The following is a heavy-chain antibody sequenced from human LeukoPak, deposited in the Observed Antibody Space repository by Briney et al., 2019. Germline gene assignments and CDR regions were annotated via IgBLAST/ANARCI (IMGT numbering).Heavy chain of an antibody. CDR3: ARDADVWGGLGWFDP. Sequence: GASVKVSCKASGYTFTSYGISWVRQAPGQGLEWMGWISAYNGNTNYAQKLQGRVTMTTDTSTSTAYMELRSLRSDDTAVYYCARDADVWGGLGWFDPWGQGTLVTVSS. V-gene: IGHV1-18*01. CDR1: GYTFTSYG. J-gene: IGHJ5*02. D-gene: IGHD3-16*01. CDR2: ISAYNGNT.